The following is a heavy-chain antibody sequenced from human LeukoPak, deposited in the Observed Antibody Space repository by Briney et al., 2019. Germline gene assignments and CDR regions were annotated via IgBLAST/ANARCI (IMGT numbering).Heavy chain of an antibody. CDR2: MNPYSSNT. D-gene: IGHD6-13*01. Sequence: ASVTVSCKASGYTFTIYDINWVRQAPGQGLEWMGWMNPYSSNTGYAQKFQGRVTMTWDTSVSTAYMELSSLRSEDTAAYYCARRYHSSSWYAAFDIWGQGTMVTASS. V-gene: IGHV1-8*01. J-gene: IGHJ3*02. CDR3: ARRYHSSSWYAAFDI. CDR1: GYTFTIYD.